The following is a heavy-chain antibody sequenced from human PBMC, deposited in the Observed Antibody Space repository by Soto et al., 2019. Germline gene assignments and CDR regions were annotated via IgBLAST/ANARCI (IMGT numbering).Heavy chain of an antibody. V-gene: IGHV3-53*01. D-gene: IGHD3-16*01. Sequence: GGSLRLSCAASGFTVSSNYMSWVRQAPGKGLGWVSVIYSGGSTYYADSVKGRFTISRDNSKNTLYLQMNSLRAEDTAVYYCARALRGYYYYGMDVWGQGTTVTVSS. CDR2: IYSGGST. CDR1: GFTVSSNY. CDR3: ARALRGYYYYGMDV. J-gene: IGHJ6*02.